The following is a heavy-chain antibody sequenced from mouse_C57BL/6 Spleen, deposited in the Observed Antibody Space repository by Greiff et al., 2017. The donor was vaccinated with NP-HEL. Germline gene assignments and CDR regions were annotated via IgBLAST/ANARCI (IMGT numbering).Heavy chain of an antibody. CDR2: IRLKSDNYAT. Sequence: EVHLVESGGGLVQPGGSMKLSCVASGFTFSNYWMNWVRQSPEKGLEWVAQIRLKSDNYATHYAESVKGRFTISRDDSKSSVYLQMNNLRAEDTGIYYCTVSHLYYGNPYYYAMDYWGQGTSVTVSS. CDR3: TVSHLYYGNPYYYAMDY. CDR1: GFTFSNYW. D-gene: IGHD2-1*01. V-gene: IGHV6-3*01. J-gene: IGHJ4*01.